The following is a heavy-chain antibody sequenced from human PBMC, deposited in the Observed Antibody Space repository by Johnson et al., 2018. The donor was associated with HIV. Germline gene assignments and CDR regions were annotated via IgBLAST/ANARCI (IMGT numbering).Heavy chain of an antibody. D-gene: IGHD5-12*01. CDR3: ARDHSGYDSVTAAFDI. CDR1: GFTFSSYW. J-gene: IGHJ3*02. CDR2: ISYDGSDK. Sequence: QVQLVESGGGVVQPGRSLRLSCAASGFTFSSYWMSWVRQAPGKGLEWVAVISYDGSDKYYADSVKGRFTISRDNSKNTLYLEMNSLRAEDTAVYYCARDHSGYDSVTAAFDIWGQGTMVTVSS. V-gene: IGHV3-30-3*01.